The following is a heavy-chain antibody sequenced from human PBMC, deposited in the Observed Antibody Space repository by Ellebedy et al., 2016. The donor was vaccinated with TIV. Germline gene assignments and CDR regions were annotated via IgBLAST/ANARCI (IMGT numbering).Heavy chain of an antibody. CDR3: TTLGVPQIPVDY. CDR2: IKSKTDGGTT. J-gene: IGHJ4*02. D-gene: IGHD1-26*01. V-gene: IGHV3-15*01. Sequence: GESLKISXAASGFTFSSYAMHWVRQAPGKGLEWVGRIKSKTDGGTTDYAAPVKGRFTISRDDSKNTLYLQMNSLKTEDTAVYYCTTLGVPQIPVDYWGQGTLVTVSS. CDR1: GFTFSSYA.